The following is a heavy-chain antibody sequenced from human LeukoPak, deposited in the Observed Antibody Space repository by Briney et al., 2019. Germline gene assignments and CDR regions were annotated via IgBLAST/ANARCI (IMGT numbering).Heavy chain of an antibody. CDR2: ISWNSGSI. J-gene: IGHJ4*02. V-gene: IGHV3-9*01. CDR1: GFTFDDYA. Sequence: QAGGPLRLSCAASGFTFDDYAMHWVRQAPGKGLEWVSGISWNSGSIGYADSVKGRFTISRDNAKNSLYLQMNSLRAEDTAVYYCASSSRGATTSFDYWGQGTLVTVSS. D-gene: IGHD1-26*01. CDR3: ASSSRGATTSFDY.